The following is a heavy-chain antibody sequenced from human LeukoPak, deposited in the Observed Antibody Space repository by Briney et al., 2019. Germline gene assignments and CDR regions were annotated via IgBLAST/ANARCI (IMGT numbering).Heavy chain of an antibody. J-gene: IGHJ3*02. D-gene: IGHD2-21*01. V-gene: IGHV1-2*02. Sequence: GASVKVSCKASGYTFTGYYMHWVRQAPGQGLEWMGWINPNSGGTNYAQKFQGRVTMTRDTSISTAYMELSRLRSDDTAVYYCARDNLAYCGGDCLDAFDIWGRGTMVTVSS. CDR3: ARDNLAYCGGDCLDAFDI. CDR2: INPNSGGT. CDR1: GYTFTGYY.